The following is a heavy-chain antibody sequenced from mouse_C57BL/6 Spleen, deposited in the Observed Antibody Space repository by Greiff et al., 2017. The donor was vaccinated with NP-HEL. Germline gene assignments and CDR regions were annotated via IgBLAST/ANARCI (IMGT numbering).Heavy chain of an antibody. CDR2: IYPGGGYT. V-gene: IGHV1-63*01. CDR3: ARHRDYDNGVGYFDY. D-gene: IGHD2-4*01. CDR1: GYTFTNYW. J-gene: IGHJ2*01. Sequence: QVQLQQSGAELVRPGTSVKMSCKASGYTFTNYWIGWAKQRPGHGLEWIGDIYPGGGYTNYNEKFKGKATLTADKSSSTAYMQFSSLTSEDSAIYYCARHRDYDNGVGYFDYWGQGTTLTVSS.